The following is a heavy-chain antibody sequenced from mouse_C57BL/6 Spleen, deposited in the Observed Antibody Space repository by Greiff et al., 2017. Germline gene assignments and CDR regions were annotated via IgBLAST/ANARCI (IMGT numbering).Heavy chain of an antibody. Sequence: VQLQQPGAELVMPGASVKLSCKASGYTFTSYWMHWVKQRPGPGLEWIGEIDPSDSYTNYNQKFKGKATLTVDKSSSTAYMQLSSLTSADSAVYYCPRGVFDYWGQGTPVTVSS. V-gene: IGHV1-69*01. CDR1: GYTFTSYW. CDR2: IDPSDSYT. J-gene: IGHJ2*01. CDR3: PRGVFDY.